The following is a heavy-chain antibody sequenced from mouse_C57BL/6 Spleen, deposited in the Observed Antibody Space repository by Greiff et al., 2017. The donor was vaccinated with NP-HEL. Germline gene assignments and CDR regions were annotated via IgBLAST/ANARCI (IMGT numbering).Heavy chain of an antibody. CDR2: IYPGSGST. D-gene: IGHD2-2*01. J-gene: IGHJ2*01. CDR3: AKIGTDGGYDDGYFDY. Sequence: QVQLQQPGAELVKPGASVKMSCKASGYTFTSYWITWVKQRPGQGLEWIGDIYPGSGSTNYNEKFKSKATLTVDTSSSTAYMQLSSLTSEDSAVYYCAKIGTDGGYDDGYFDYWGQGTTLTVSS. CDR1: GYTFTSYW. V-gene: IGHV1-55*01.